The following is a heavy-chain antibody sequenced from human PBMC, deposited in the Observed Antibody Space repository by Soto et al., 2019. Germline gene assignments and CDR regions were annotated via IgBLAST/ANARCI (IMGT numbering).Heavy chain of an antibody. CDR3: ARGYSGYSYDTATYDNYTRA. CDR1: GGSFSGYY. CDR2: INHSGST. Sequence: TSETLSLTCAVYGGSFSGYYWSWIRQPPGKGLEWIGEINHSGSTNYNPSLKSRVTISVDTSKNQFSLKLSSVTAADTAVYYCARGYSGYSYDTATYDNYTRARGEGPPVT. J-gene: IGHJ6*03. V-gene: IGHV4-34*01. D-gene: IGHD5-18*01.